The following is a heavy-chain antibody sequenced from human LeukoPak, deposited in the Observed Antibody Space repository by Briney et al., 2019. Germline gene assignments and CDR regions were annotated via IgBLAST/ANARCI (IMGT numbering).Heavy chain of an antibody. D-gene: IGHD6-13*01. CDR2: IYSGGST. V-gene: IGHV3-53*01. CDR3: ARAAADHYYYYGMDV. CDR1: GFTVSSNY. J-gene: IGHJ6*02. Sequence: GSLRLSCAASGFTVSSNYMSWVRQAPGKGLEWVSVIYSGGSTYYADSVKGRFTISRDNSKNTLYLQMNSLRAEDTAVYYCARAAADHYYYYGMDVWGQGTTVTVSS.